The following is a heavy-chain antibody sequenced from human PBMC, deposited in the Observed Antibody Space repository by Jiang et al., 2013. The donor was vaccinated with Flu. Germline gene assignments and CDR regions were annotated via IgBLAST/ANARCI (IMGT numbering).Heavy chain of an antibody. CDR2: INGGNGDT. J-gene: IGHJ6*02. Sequence: YTFTGYYMHWVRQAPGQRLEWMGWINGGNGDTKYSQKFQGRVSITRDTSASTVYMELSSLRSEDTAVYYCVREGVPWLVPGYYYGLDVWGQGTTVTVSS. CDR3: VREGVPWLVPGYYYGLDV. D-gene: IGHD6-19*01. V-gene: IGHV1/OR15-3*02. CDR1: YTFTGYY.